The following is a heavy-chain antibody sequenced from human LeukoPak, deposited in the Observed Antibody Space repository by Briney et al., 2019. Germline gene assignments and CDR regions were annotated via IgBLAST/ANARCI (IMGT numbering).Heavy chain of an antibody. Sequence: GGSLRLSCAASGFTFSSYAMSWVRQAPGKGLEWVSAISGSGGSTYYADSVKGRFTISRDNSKNTLYLQMNSLRAEDTAVYYCAKGPGDNYYYYGMDVWGQGTTVTVSS. CDR3: AKGPGDNYYYYGMDV. CDR2: ISGSGGST. J-gene: IGHJ6*02. D-gene: IGHD4-17*01. V-gene: IGHV3-23*01. CDR1: GFTFSSYA.